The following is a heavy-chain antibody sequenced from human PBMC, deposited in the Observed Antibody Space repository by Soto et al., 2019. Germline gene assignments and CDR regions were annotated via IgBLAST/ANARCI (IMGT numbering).Heavy chain of an antibody. CDR3: AKLSVPPLSCYYGMDV. CDR1: GFTFSSYA. V-gene: IGHV3-23*01. CDR2: ISGSGGST. J-gene: IGHJ6*02. D-gene: IGHD2-2*01. Sequence: RLSCAASGFTFSSYAMSWVRQAPGKGLEWVSAISGSGGSTYYADSVKGRFTISRDNSKNTLYLQKNSLRAEDTAVYYCAKLSVPPLSCYYGMDVWGQGTTVTVSS.